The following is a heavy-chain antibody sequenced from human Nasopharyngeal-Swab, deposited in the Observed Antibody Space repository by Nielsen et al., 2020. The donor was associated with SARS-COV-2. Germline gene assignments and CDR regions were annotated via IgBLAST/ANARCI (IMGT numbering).Heavy chain of an antibody. D-gene: IGHD5-18*01. Sequence: GGSLRLSCQGSGSSFTSYWIGWVRQMPGKGLEWMGIIYPGDSDTRYSPSFQGQVTISADKSISTAYLQWSSLKASDTAMYYCARFRYSYGEIDYWGQGTLVTVSS. CDR2: IYPGDSDT. J-gene: IGHJ4*02. CDR3: ARFRYSYGEIDY. CDR1: GSSFTSYW. V-gene: IGHV5-51*01.